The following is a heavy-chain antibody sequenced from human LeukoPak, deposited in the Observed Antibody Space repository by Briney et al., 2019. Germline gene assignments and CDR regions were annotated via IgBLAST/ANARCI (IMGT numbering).Heavy chain of an antibody. CDR1: GFTFSSYA. CDR2: ISGSGGST. J-gene: IGHJ4*02. V-gene: IGHV3-23*01. CDR3: ARASLLGYCSSTSCYQFDY. D-gene: IGHD2-2*01. Sequence: GGSLRLSCAASGFTFSSYAMSWVRQAPGKGLELVSAISGSGGSTYYADSVKGRFTISRDNSKNTLYLQMNSLRAEDTAVYYCARASLLGYCSSTSCYQFDYWGQGTLVTVSS.